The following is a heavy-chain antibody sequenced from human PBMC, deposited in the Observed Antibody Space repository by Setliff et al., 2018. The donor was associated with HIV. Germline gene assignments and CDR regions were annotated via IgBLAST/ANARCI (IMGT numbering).Heavy chain of an antibody. CDR2: VNTVGGGA. CDR1: GYTFTNYY. J-gene: IGHJ4*02. CDR3: AREGQVVVTVKGFDY. D-gene: IGHD2-15*01. V-gene: IGHV1-46*01. Sequence: ASVKVSCKTSGYTFTNYYMHWMRQAPGQGLEWMGVVNTVGGGASYAQKFQGRLTVTRDTSTSTVYMELSSQRSEDTAVYYCAREGQVVVTVKGFDYWGLGTLVTVSS.